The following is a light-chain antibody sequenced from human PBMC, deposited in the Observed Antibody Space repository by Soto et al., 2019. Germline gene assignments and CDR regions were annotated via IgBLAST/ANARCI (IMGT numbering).Light chain of an antibody. CDR1: SSNIGAGYD. CDR2: GNT. CDR3: QSWDNGLSGSV. V-gene: IGLV1-40*01. Sequence: QSVLTQPPSVSGAPGQRVTISCTGSSSNIGAGYDVNWYQQLPGTAPKLLIYGNTNRPSGVPDRFSGSKSGTSGSLAISGPRTEDEDEDDYQSWDNGLSGSVFGGGTKLTVL. J-gene: IGLJ2*01.